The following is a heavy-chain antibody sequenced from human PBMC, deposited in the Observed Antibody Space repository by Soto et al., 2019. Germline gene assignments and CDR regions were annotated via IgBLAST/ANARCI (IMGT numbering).Heavy chain of an antibody. CDR1: GGTFSSYA. CDR3: ALLILGGYNANPTLDY. D-gene: IGHD1-1*01. CDR2: IIPIFGTA. V-gene: IGHV1-69*13. Sequence: VASVKVSCKASGGTFSSYAISWVRQAPGQGLEWMGGIIPIFGTANYAQKFQGRVTVTADESTSTAYMELSSLRSEDTAVYYCALLILGGYNANPTLDYWGQGTLVTVYS. J-gene: IGHJ4*02.